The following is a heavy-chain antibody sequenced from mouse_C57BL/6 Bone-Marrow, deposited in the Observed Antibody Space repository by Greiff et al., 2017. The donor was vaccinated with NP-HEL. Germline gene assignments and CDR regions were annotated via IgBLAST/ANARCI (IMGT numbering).Heavy chain of an antibody. V-gene: IGHV14-4*01. Sequence: EVQLQQSGAELVRPGASVKLSCTASGFNIKDDYMHWVKQRPEQGLEWIGWIDPENGDTEYASKFQGKATITADTSSNTAYLQLSSLTSEDTAVYDCTTYDYYDYWGQGTTLTVSS. CDR2: IDPENGDT. D-gene: IGHD2-3*01. CDR1: GFNIKDDY. J-gene: IGHJ2*01. CDR3: TTYDYYDY.